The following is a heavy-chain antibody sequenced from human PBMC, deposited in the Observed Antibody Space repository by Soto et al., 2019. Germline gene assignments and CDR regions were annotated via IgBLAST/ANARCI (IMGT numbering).Heavy chain of an antibody. CDR3: ARITWGSDHYYGMDV. D-gene: IGHD6-25*01. J-gene: IGHJ6*02. V-gene: IGHV1-2*02. CDR1: GYIFTGYF. CDR2: INPNTSAT. Sequence: ASVKVSCKASGYIFTGYFIQWLRQAPGQGLEWMGWINPNTSATNYAQKFQGRVTMTRDTSLGTAYMELTSLRPDDTALYCCARITWGSDHYYGMDVWGQGATVTVSS.